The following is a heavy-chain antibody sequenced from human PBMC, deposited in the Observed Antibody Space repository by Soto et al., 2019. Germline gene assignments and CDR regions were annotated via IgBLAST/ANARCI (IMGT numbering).Heavy chain of an antibody. D-gene: IGHD3-9*01. J-gene: IGHJ4*02. V-gene: IGHV1-24*01. CDR2: FDPEDGET. CDR3: ATGDVLRYFDWLLY. Sequence: GASVKVSCKVSGYTLTELSMHWVRQAPGKGLEWMGGFDPEDGETIYAQKFQGRVTMTEDTSTDTAYMELSSLRSEDTAVYYCATGDVLRYFDWLLYWGQGTLVTVSS. CDR1: GYTLTELS.